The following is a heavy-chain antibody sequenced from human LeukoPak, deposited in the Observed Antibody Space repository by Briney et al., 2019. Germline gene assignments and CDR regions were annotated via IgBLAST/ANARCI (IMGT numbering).Heavy chain of an antibody. CDR1: GFTFSTYG. V-gene: IGHV3-30*02. CDR3: AKEGYSSGWYEDY. Sequence: PGGSLTLSCAAAGFTFSTYGIHWVRQAPGMGLEGVAFIRYDGSNKYYADSVKGRFTISRDNFMNTVYLQMNSLRPEDTAVYYCAKEGYSSGWYEDYWGQGTLVTVSS. D-gene: IGHD6-19*01. J-gene: IGHJ4*02. CDR2: IRYDGSNK.